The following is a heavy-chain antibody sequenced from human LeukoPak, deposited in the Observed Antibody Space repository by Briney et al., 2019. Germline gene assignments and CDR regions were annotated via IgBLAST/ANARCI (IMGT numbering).Heavy chain of an antibody. CDR3: ARGAEYYAIWRGYAGYSDY. CDR1: GYSISNGYY. D-gene: IGHD3-3*01. Sequence: PSETLSLTCTVSGYSISNGYYWGWIRQPPGKGLEWVGSISHRGSTYYNPSLRSRITISLNRSKQKFSLKLTSVTAADAAVYFCARGAEYYAIWRGYAGYSDYWGQGISVTVSS. CDR2: ISHRGST. V-gene: IGHV4-38-2*02. J-gene: IGHJ4*02.